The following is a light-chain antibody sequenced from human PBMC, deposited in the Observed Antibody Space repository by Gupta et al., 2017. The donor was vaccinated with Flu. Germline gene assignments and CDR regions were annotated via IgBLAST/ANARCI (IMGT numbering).Light chain of an antibody. CDR1: QSVSSNY. Sequence: EIVFTQSPGTLSLSPEDRATFSCRASQSVSSNYLAWYQQKPGQAPRLLIYGAATRATGIPDRCSGSGLGTDFPLTISRQEPEDFAIYYCQQYGSSPRTFDQGTKVEIK. CDR3: QQYGSSPRT. J-gene: IGKJ1*01. V-gene: IGKV3-20*01. CDR2: GAA.